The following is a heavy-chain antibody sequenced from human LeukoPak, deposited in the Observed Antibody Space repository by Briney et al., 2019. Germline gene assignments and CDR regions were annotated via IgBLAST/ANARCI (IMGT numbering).Heavy chain of an antibody. CDR2: IRYDGSNK. CDR1: GFTFSSYG. D-gene: IGHD3-10*01. J-gene: IGHJ4*02. Sequence: AGGSLRLSCAASGFTFSSYGMHWVRQAPGKGLEWVAFIRYDGSNKYYADSVKGRFTISRDNSKNTLFLQMNSLRAEDTAVYYCAKSRGSGSKMARGVNFDYWGQGTLVTVSS. CDR3: AKSRGSGSKMARGVNFDY. V-gene: IGHV3-30*02.